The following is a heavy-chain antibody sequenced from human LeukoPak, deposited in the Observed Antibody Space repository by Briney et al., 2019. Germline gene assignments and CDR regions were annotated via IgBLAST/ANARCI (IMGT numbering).Heavy chain of an antibody. CDR3: ARESCSSTSCYAYEDY. J-gene: IGHJ4*02. Sequence: ASVKVSCKASGYTFTGYYMHWVRQAPGQGLEWMGWLNPNSGGTNYAQKFQGRVTMTRDTSISTAYMELSRLRSDDTAVYYCARESCSSTSCYAYEDYWGQGTLVTVSS. V-gene: IGHV1-2*02. CDR2: LNPNSGGT. D-gene: IGHD2-2*01. CDR1: GYTFTGYY.